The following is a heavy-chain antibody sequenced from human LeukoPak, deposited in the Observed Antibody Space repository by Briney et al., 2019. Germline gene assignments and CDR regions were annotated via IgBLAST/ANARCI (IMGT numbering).Heavy chain of an antibody. Sequence: SETLSLTCAVSGASITNYCWSGSRQPPGKGLEWIGYISHTGITNYNPSLESRVIISADTSRNQFSLKLTSMTAADTAVYYCAGFRSAADHLDSWGQGTLVTVSS. J-gene: IGHJ4*02. CDR2: ISHTGIT. D-gene: IGHD1-14*01. CDR1: GASITNYC. CDR3: AGFRSAADHLDS. V-gene: IGHV4-59*01.